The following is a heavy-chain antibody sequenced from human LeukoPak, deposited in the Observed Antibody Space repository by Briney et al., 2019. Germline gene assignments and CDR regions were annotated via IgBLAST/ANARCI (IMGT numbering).Heavy chain of an antibody. CDR1: GFTFSSYA. D-gene: IGHD5-18*01. V-gene: IGHV3-23*01. J-gene: IGHJ5*02. Sequence: GGSLRLSCAASGFTFSSYAMSWVRQAPGGGLEWVSTISSVGSSTYYADSVKGRFTISRDNSKNTLYLQMNSLRAEDTAVYYCAKGAYSHGPNYLDPWGQGTLVTVSS. CDR3: AKGAYSHGPNYLDP. CDR2: ISSVGSST.